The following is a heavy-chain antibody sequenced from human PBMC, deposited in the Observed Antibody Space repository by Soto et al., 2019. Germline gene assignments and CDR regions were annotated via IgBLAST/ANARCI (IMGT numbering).Heavy chain of an antibody. CDR1: GASLSGYY. J-gene: IGHJ4*02. D-gene: IGHD2-15*01. CDR3: AKRIGFCSGDGCYRGFDC. CDR2: TNDSGST. V-gene: IGHV4-34*01. Sequence: QVQLQQWGAGLLKPSETLSLTCAVSGASLSGYYRSWIRQPPGKGLECIGETNDSGSTSYNPSLKSRVTISVDTSKNQFSLKLTSMTAADTAVYYCAKRIGFCSGDGCYRGFDCWGQGTLVTVSS.